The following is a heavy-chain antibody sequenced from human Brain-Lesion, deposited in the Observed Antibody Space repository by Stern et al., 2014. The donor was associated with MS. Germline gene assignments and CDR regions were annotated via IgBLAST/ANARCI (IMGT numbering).Heavy chain of an antibody. V-gene: IGHV4-4*02. J-gene: IGHJ4*02. CDR3: ARFPASRPHVFDS. Sequence: QVQLVQSGPGLVKPSGTLSLTCAVSGGSISSSNWWSWVRQSPGKGLEWVGESDHSGSTIYNPSRKSRVTVSVANTKNRFSLNPSSVTAADAAVYFCARFPASRPHVFDSWGQGTLVTVSS. CDR2: SDHSGST. D-gene: IGHD6-13*01. CDR1: GGSISSSNW.